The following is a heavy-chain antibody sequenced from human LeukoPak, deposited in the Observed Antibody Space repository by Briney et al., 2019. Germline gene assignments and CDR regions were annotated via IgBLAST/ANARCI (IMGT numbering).Heavy chain of an antibody. CDR1: GFIFSSYG. J-gene: IGHJ4*02. CDR3: AKDLISGSYYGFDY. V-gene: IGHV3-23*01. D-gene: IGHD1-26*01. Sequence: GGSLRLSCAASGFIFSSYGMSWVRQAPGKGLEWVSSISGSGGSTYYADSVKGRFTISRDNSKNRLYLQMNSLRAEDTAVYYCAKDLISGSYYGFDYWGQGTLGTVSS. CDR2: ISGSGGST.